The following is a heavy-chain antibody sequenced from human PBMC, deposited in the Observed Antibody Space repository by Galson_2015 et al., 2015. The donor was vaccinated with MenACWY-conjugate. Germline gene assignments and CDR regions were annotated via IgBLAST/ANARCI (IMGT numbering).Heavy chain of an antibody. CDR2: IYYSGST. Sequence: ETLSLTCTVSGGSISSSSYYWGWIRQPPGKGLEWIGSIYYSGSTYYNPSLKSRVTISVDTSKNQFSLKLSSVTAADTAVYYCARLSAGYYMDVWGRGTTVTVSS. V-gene: IGHV4-39*01. J-gene: IGHJ6*03. CDR1: GGSISSSSYY. CDR3: ARLSAGYYMDV.